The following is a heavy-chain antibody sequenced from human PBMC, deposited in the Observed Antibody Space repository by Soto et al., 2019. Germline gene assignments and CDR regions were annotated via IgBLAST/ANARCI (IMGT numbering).Heavy chain of an antibody. CDR3: ATDGDSADYGY. V-gene: IGHV1-69*06. CDR2: IIPMFPTT. Sequence: GASVKVSCKASGYTFTSYYMHWVRQAPGQGLEWMGGIIPMFPTTNYAQKFKGRLTIYADKSTGTAYMEMTSLRSEDTAVYYCATDGDSADYGYWGQGTLVTVSS. D-gene: IGHD2-21*01. J-gene: IGHJ4*02. CDR1: GYTFTSYY.